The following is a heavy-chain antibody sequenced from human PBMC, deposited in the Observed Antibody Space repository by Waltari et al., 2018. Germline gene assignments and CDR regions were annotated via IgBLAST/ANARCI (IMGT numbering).Heavy chain of an antibody. D-gene: IGHD6-19*01. J-gene: IGHJ5*01. CDR3: ATSMAVAGKGRGWFDS. Sequence: EVQLVESGGGLIQPGGSLRLSCAASGFTVRNYMSWVRQAPGKGLEWVSVIYTGGSTGYADSVKGRFTISRDNSKNTLYLQMNSLRAEDTAVYYCATSMAVAGKGRGWFDSWGQGTLVTVSS. CDR2: IYTGGST. V-gene: IGHV3-53*01. CDR1: GFTVRNY.